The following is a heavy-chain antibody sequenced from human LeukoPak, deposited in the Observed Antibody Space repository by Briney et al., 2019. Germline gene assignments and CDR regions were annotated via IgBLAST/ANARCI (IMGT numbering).Heavy chain of an antibody. CDR1: GYTFTSYG. CDR3: ARSPATEDFWSGYFNSSYYYGMDV. J-gene: IGHJ6*02. D-gene: IGHD3-3*01. V-gene: IGHV1-18*01. CDR2: ISAYNGNT. Sequence: PGASVKVSCKASGYTFTSYGISWVRQAPGQGLEWMGWISAYNGNTNYAQKLQGRVTMTTDTSTSTAYMELRSLRSDDTAVYYCARSPATEDFWSGYFNSSYYYGMDVWGQGTTVTVSS.